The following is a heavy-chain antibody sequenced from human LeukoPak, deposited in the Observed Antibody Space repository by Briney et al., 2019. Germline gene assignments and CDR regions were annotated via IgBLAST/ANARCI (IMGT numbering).Heavy chain of an antibody. D-gene: IGHD4-23*01. V-gene: IGHV1-69*01. CDR1: GGTFSSYA. J-gene: IGHJ6*02. CDR3: ARGGNSAYYYYYGMDV. CDR2: IIPIFGTA. Sequence: GSSVTVSCTASGGTFSSYAISWVRQAPGQGLEWMGGIIPIFGTANYAQKFQGRVTITADESTSTAYMELSSLRSEDTAVYYCARGGNSAYYYYYGMDVWGQGTTVTVSS.